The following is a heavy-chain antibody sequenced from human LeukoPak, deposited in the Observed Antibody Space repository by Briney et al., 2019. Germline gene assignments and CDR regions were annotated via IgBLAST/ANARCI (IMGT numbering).Heavy chain of an antibody. Sequence: GASVKVSCKASGYTFTGYYMHWVRQAPGQGLEWMGWINPNSGDTSYAQKFQGRVTMTRDTSISTAYMELSRLRSDDTAVYYCARDKVFLEWLLFDYWGQGTLVTVSS. D-gene: IGHD3-3*01. V-gene: IGHV1-2*02. J-gene: IGHJ4*02. CDR1: GYTFTGYY. CDR3: ARDKVFLEWLLFDY. CDR2: INPNSGDT.